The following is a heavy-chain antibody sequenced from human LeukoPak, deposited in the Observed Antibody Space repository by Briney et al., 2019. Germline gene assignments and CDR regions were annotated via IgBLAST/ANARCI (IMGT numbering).Heavy chain of an antibody. CDR2: ISYDGSNK. J-gene: IGHJ6*02. Sequence: GGSLRLSCAASGFTVSSNYMSWVRQAPGKGLEWVAVISYDGSNKYYADSVKGRFTISRDNSKNTLYLQMNSLRAEDTAVYYCARASVGYYYYGMDVWGQGTTVTVSS. CDR3: ARASVGYYYYGMDV. CDR1: GFTVSSNY. V-gene: IGHV3-30-3*01. D-gene: IGHD1-26*01.